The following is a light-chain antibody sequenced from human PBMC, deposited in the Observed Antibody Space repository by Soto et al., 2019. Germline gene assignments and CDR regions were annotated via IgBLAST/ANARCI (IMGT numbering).Light chain of an antibody. CDR2: GAS. J-gene: IGKJ4*01. CDR1: QSVSSSY. Sequence: EIVLTQSPGTLYLSPGERATLSCRASQSVSSSYLAWYQPKPGQAHRLLIYGASSRATGIPDRLSGSGSGTDFTLTISRLEPEDFAVYFCQQYGSSPLTFGGGTKVEIK. CDR3: QQYGSSPLT. V-gene: IGKV3-20*01.